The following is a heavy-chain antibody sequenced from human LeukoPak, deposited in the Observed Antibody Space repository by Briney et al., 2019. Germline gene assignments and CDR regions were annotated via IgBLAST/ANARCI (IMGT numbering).Heavy chain of an antibody. CDR2: IIPILGIA. CDR1: GYTFTSYG. D-gene: IGHD4-17*01. CDR3: ATAPTTVVRGYYFDY. V-gene: IGHV1-69*04. J-gene: IGHJ4*02. Sequence: SVKVSCKASGYTFTSYGISWVRQAPGQGLEWMGRIIPILGIANYAQKFQGRFTITADKSTSTAYMELSSLRSEDTAVYYCATAPTTVVRGYYFDYWGQGTLVTVSS.